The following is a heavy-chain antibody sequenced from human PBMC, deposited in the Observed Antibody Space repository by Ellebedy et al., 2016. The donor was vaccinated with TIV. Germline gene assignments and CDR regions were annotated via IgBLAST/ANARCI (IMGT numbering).Heavy chain of an antibody. J-gene: IGHJ4*02. D-gene: IGHD7-27*01. V-gene: IGHV3-64D*06. CDR1: GFIFTIYA. Sequence: GGSLRLSCSASGFIFTIYAMHWIRQAPGKGLEYVSAISSNGDDTHYADSVKGRFTISRDNSKNTVYLQMSSVRPEDTAVYYCVKAVWGSPADCWGQGTLVTVSS. CDR3: VKAVWGSPADC. CDR2: ISSNGDDT.